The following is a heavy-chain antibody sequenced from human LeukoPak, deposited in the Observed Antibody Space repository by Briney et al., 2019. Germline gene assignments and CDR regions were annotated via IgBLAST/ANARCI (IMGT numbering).Heavy chain of an antibody. J-gene: IGHJ4*02. D-gene: IGHD5-18*01. CDR2: IYYSGST. CDR3: ARDPRGYGSFDY. V-gene: IGHV4-59*01. CDR1: GGSISSYY. Sequence: SETLSLTCTVSGGSISSYYWSWIRQAPGKGLVWIGFIYYSGSTKYNPSLKSRVTISADTSKNQISLKLTSVTAADTAVYYCARDPRGYGSFDYWGQGTLVTVSS.